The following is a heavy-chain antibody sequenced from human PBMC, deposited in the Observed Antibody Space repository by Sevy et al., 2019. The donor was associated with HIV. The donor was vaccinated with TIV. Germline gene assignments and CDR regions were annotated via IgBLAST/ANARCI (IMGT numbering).Heavy chain of an antibody. J-gene: IGHJ3*02. Sequence: GGSLRLSCAASGFTLSTYWMYWVRQAPGKGLVWVSRINTDGSTTNYADSVKGRFTISRDSAKNTLYMQMNSLRAEDTAVYYCARALAGTHAFDIWGQGTMVTVS. CDR3: ARALAGTHAFDI. CDR1: GFTLSTYW. D-gene: IGHD6-19*01. CDR2: INTDGSTT. V-gene: IGHV3-74*01.